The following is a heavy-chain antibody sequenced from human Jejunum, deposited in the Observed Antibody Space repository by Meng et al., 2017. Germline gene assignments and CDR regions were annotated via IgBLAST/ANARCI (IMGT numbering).Heavy chain of an antibody. D-gene: IGHD2-2*02. CDR3: ARDSTNTLGSQTYYFDY. Sequence: PGSGPRLVKPSGTLSLTCAVSGASISSSTWWSWVRQPPGKGLEWIGEIYRSGSTYYNPSLKSRVTISVDKSNNQFSLKLSSVTAADTAVYYCARDSTNTLGSQTYYFDYWGQGTLVTVSS. J-gene: IGHJ4*02. CDR1: GASISSSTW. CDR2: IYRSGST. V-gene: IGHV4-4*02.